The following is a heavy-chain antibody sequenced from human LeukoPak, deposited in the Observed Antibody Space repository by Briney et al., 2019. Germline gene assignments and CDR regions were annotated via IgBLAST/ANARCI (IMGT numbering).Heavy chain of an antibody. Sequence: ASVKVSCKASGYTFTIYGITWVRQAPGHGLEWMGWISAHTGDTNYAQKLQARVTMTTDTSTSTAYMELRSLRSDDTAVYYCARDRRLSVDIAMAPFDYWGQGTLVTVSS. CDR2: ISAHTGDT. J-gene: IGHJ4*02. D-gene: IGHD5-18*01. V-gene: IGHV1-18*04. CDR3: ARDRRLSVDIAMAPFDY. CDR1: GYTFTIYG.